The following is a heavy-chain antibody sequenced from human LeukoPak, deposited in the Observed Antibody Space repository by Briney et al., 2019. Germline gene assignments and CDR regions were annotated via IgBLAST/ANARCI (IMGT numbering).Heavy chain of an antibody. V-gene: IGHV3-11*04. CDR3: ARVRGSYCSDY. Sequence: GGSLRLSCAASGFTFSDYYMSWIRQAPGKGLEWVSYISSSGSAIKYADSVKGRFTISRDNAKNSLYLRMNSLRADDTAMYYCARVRGSYCSDYWGQGTLVTVSS. D-gene: IGHD1-26*01. CDR1: GFTFSDYY. CDR2: ISSSGSAI. J-gene: IGHJ4*02.